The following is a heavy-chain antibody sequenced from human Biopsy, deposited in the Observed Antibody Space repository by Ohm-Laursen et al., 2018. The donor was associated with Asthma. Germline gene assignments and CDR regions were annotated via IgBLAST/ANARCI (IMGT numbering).Heavy chain of an antibody. V-gene: IGHV3-7*05. J-gene: IGHJ5*02. Sequence: GSLRLSCSASGFTFSSYWMSWVRRAPGKGLEWVANIKQDGSEKYYVDSVKGRFTISRDNAKNSLYLQMNSLRAEDTAVYYCARDRPITMVRGVIITFDPWGQGTLVTVSS. D-gene: IGHD3-10*01. CDR1: GFTFSSYW. CDR3: ARDRPITMVRGVIITFDP. CDR2: IKQDGSEK.